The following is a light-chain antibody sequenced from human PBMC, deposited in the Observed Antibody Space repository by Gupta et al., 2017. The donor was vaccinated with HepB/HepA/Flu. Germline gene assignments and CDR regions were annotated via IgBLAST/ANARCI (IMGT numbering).Light chain of an antibody. CDR1: QNLTNNF. V-gene: IGKV3D-20*01. Sequence: VLTQYPATLALSPVERGAPSCGASQNLTNNFLAWYQLKPGLAPRLLIYDTSSRAPGIPDRFSGSGSGTDFTLTISRLEPEDFAVYYCQQCYSFPITFGQGTRLEIK. CDR3: QQCYSFPIT. J-gene: IGKJ5*01. CDR2: DTS.